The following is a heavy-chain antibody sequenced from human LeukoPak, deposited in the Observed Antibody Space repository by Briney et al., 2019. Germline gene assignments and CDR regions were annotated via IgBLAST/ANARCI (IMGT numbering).Heavy chain of an antibody. J-gene: IGHJ5*02. D-gene: IGHD6-19*01. CDR1: GFTFSNYA. CDR3: VKAIGQEVPAGSRWFDP. V-gene: IGHV3-23*01. Sequence: GGSLRLSCAASGFTFSNYAMTWVRQPPGKGLEWVSTTSSGGGSTYYADSVKGRFTISRDNSRNTLYLQISSLRSEDTALYYCVKAIGQEVPAGSRWFDPWGQGTLVTVSS. CDR2: TSSGGGST.